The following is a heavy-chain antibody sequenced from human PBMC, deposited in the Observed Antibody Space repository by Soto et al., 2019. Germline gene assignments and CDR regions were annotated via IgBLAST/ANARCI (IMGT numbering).Heavy chain of an antibody. J-gene: IGHJ3*02. CDR3: LGTEDFWSGYFDDAFDI. V-gene: IGHV3-15*01. CDR1: GFTFSNAW. Sequence: EVQLVESGGGLVKPGWSLRLSCAASGFTFSNAWMSWVRQAPGKGREWVGRIKSKTDGGTTDYAAPVKGRFTISRDDSKNTLYLQMNSLKTEDTAVYYCLGTEDFWSGYFDDAFDIWGQGTMVTVSS. D-gene: IGHD3-3*01. CDR2: IKSKTDGGTT.